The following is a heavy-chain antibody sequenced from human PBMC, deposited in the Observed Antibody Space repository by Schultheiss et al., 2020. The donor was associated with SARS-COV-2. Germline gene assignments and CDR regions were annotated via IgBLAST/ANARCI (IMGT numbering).Heavy chain of an antibody. V-gene: IGHV3-66*01. CDR1: GFTVSSNY. CDR3: ARSPNSSGYYSDYYMDV. D-gene: IGHD3-22*01. CDR2: IYSGGST. Sequence: GESLKISCAASGFTVSSNYMSWVRQAPGKGLEWVSVIYSGGSTYYADSVKGRFTISRDNSKNTLYLQMNSLRAEDTAVYYCARSPNSSGYYSDYYMDVWGKGTTVTVSS. J-gene: IGHJ6*03.